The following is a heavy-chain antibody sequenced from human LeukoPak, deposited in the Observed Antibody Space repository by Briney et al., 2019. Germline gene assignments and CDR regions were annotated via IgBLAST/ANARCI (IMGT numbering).Heavy chain of an antibody. J-gene: IGHJ5*02. D-gene: IGHD2-15*01. Sequence: SVKVSCKASGGTFSSYAISWVRQAPGQGREWMGEIIPIFGTANSAQKFQGRVTITTDESTSTAYMELSSLRSEDTAVYYCARDGYCSGGSCFGDNWFDPWGQGTLVTVSS. CDR3: ARDGYCSGGSCFGDNWFDP. V-gene: IGHV1-69*05. CDR2: IIPIFGTA. CDR1: GGTFSSYA.